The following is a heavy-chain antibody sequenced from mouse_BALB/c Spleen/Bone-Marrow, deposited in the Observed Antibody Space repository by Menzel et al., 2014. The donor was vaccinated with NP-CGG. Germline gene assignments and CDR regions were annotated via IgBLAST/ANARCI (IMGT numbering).Heavy chain of an antibody. D-gene: IGHD2-14*01. J-gene: IGHJ4*01. Sequence: QVTLKVCGAELVRPGSSVKISCKASGYAFSSYWMNWVKQRPGQGLEWIGQIYPGDGDTNYNGNFKDKATLTVDRSSSTAFTQLSSLTSEDSAVYFCARWYRDPHFAMDYWGPGTSVTVSS. CDR1: GYAFSSYW. CDR2: IYPGDGDT. V-gene: IGHV1-80*01. CDR3: ARWYRDPHFAMDY.